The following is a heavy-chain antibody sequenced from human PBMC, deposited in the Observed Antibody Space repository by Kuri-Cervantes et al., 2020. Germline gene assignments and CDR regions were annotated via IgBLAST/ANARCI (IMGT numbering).Heavy chain of an antibody. CDR3: ASLCSSTSCYRGNWFDP. V-gene: IGHV1-69*13. Sequence: SVKVSCKASGYTFTSYGISWVRQAPGQGLEWMGGIIPIFGTANYAQKFQGRVTITADESTSTAYMELSSLRSEDTAVYYCASLCSSTSCYRGNWFDPWGQGTLVTVSS. CDR2: IIPIFGTA. J-gene: IGHJ5*02. CDR1: GYTFTSYG. D-gene: IGHD2-2*02.